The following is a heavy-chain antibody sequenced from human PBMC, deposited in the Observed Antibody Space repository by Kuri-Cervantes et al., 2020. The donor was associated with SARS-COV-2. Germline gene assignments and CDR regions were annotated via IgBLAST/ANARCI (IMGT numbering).Heavy chain of an antibody. CDR2: ISSSSSTI. V-gene: IGHV3-48*01. D-gene: IGHD6-19*01. J-gene: IGHJ4*02. CDR1: GFTFSSYS. Sequence: GESLKISCAASGFTFSSYSMNWVRQAPGKGLEWVSYISSSSSTIYYADSVKGRFTIPRDNAKNSLYLQMNSLTTDDTGMYYCATGSTSGWYRRDFDFWGLGTPVTVSS. CDR3: ATGSTSGWYRRDFDF.